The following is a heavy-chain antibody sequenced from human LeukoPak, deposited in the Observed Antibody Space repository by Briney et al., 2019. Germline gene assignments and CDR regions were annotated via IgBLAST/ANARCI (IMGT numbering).Heavy chain of an antibody. J-gene: IGHJ4*02. CDR2: ISSSGSTI. V-gene: IGHV3-11*01. Sequence: GGSLRLSCAASGFTFSDYYMSWIRQAPGKGLEWVSYISSSGSTIYYADSVKGRFTISRDNAKNSLYLQMNSLRAEDTAVYYCARDGYCSNTSCYYHYWGQGTLVTVSS. D-gene: IGHD2-2*03. CDR3: ARDGYCSNTSCYYHY. CDR1: GFTFSDYY.